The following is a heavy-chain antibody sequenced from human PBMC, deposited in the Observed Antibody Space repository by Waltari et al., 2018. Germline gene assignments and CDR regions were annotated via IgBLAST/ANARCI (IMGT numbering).Heavy chain of an antibody. CDR3: ASPTYYDILTGPDAFDI. J-gene: IGHJ3*02. Sequence: QVQLQQWGAGLLKPSETLSLTCAVYGGSFSGYYWSWIRQPPGKGLEWIGEINHSGSTNYNPSLKSRVTISVDTSKNQFSLKLSSVTAADTAVYYCASPTYYDILTGPDAFDIWGQGTMVTVSS. V-gene: IGHV4-34*01. CDR1: GGSFSGYY. D-gene: IGHD3-9*01. CDR2: INHSGST.